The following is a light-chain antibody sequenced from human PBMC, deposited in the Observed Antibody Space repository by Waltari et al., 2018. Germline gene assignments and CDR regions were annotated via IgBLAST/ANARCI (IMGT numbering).Light chain of an antibody. CDR2: EVN. V-gene: IGLV2-23*02. J-gene: IGLJ3*02. CDR3: CSYIGDSAWV. CDR1: SSDIGYYNL. Sequence: QSALTQPASVSGSPGQSITISCTGTSSDIGYYNLVSWYQQDPGKAPKVIIYEVNKRHSGVSNRFSGSKSGNTASLTISGLQAEDEADYYCCSYIGDSAWVFGGGTKVTVL.